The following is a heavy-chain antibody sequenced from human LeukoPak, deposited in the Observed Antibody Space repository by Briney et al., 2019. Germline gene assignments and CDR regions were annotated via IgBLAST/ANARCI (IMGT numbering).Heavy chain of an antibody. Sequence: EPSETLRLTCTVSGGSISSSTYNWGWIRQPPGKGLEWIGSIYNSGSTFYNPSLKSRATISIDTSKNQFSLKLSSVTAADTAIYYCASQPYYESSGYYFYWGQGTLVTVSS. V-gene: IGHV4-39*01. CDR2: IYNSGST. D-gene: IGHD3-22*01. CDR1: GGSISSSTYN. CDR3: ASQPYYESSGYYFY. J-gene: IGHJ4*02.